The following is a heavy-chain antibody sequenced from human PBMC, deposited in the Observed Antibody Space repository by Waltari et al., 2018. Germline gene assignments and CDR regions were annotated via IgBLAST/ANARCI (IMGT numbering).Heavy chain of an antibody. Sequence: QVQLQQWGAGLLKPSETLSLTCAVYGGSFSGYYWSWIRQPPGTGLEWIGEINHSGSTNYNPSLKSRVTISVDTSKNQFSLKLSSVTAADTAVYYCARGRQGGKYYDFWSGYYFPYYFDYWGQGTLVTVSS. J-gene: IGHJ4*02. CDR2: INHSGST. D-gene: IGHD3-3*01. V-gene: IGHV4-34*01. CDR1: GGSFSGYY. CDR3: ARGRQGGKYYDFWSGYYFPYYFDY.